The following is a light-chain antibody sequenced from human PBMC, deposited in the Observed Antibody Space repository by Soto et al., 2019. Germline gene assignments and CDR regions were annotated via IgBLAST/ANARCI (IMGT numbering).Light chain of an antibody. CDR2: VAS. Sequence: EIVLTQSPGTLSLSPGERATLSCRASQSVSSSYLAWYQQKPGQAPRLLIYVASSRATGIPDRFSGSGSGTEFTLIISRLEPEDFAVYYCQQYGSSPQYTFGQGTKLEIK. J-gene: IGKJ2*01. V-gene: IGKV3-20*01. CDR3: QQYGSSPQYT. CDR1: QSVSSSY.